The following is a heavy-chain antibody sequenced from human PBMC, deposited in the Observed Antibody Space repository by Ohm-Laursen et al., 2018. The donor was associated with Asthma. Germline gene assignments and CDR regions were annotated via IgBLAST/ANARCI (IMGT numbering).Heavy chain of an antibody. CDR2: VSANSSKT. CDR1: GFTFSDYA. V-gene: IGHV3-23*01. D-gene: IGHD2-21*02. J-gene: IGHJ4*02. Sequence: SLRLSCAASGFTFSDYALTWVRQAPGKGLEWVAGVSANSSKTRYADSVKGRFTISRDNPKNILYLQMNSLRADDTAVYFCAKDVFAGPNVVVVTAADCWGQGTLVTVSA. CDR3: AKDVFAGPNVVVVTAADC.